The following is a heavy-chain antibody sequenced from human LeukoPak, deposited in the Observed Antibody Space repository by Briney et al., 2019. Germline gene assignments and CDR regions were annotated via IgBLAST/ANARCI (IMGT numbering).Heavy chain of an antibody. D-gene: IGHD3-3*01. CDR3: AKEHDLWHEEGNWFDP. V-gene: IGHV3-30*02. J-gene: IGHJ5*02. Sequence: PGGSLRLSCAASGLTFSSYGMHWVRQAPGKGLEWVAFIRNDGSNKYYADSVKGRFTVSRDNSRNTLYLQLNSLRAEDTAVYYCAKEHDLWHEEGNWFDPWGQGTLVTVSS. CDR1: GLTFSSYG. CDR2: IRNDGSNK.